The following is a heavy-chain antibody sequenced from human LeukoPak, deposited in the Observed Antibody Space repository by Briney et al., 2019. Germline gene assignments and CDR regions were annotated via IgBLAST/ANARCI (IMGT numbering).Heavy chain of an antibody. CDR3: ATDDWMSSEDH. D-gene: IGHD3-9*01. J-gene: IGHJ4*02. CDR2: ISSSSTI. V-gene: IGHV3-69-1*01. Sequence: KPGGSLRLSCAASGFIFSDYYMTWIRRAPGKGLEWVSYISSSSTIYYADSVKGRFTISRDNAKKSLYLQMNSLRAEDTAVYYCATDDWMSSEDHWGQGTLVTVSP. CDR1: GFIFSDYY.